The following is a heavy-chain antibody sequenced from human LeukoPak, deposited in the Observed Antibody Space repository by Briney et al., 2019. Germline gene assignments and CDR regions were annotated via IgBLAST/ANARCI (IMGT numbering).Heavy chain of an antibody. Sequence: SVKVSCKASGGTFSSYAISWVRQAPGQGLEWMGGIIPIFGTANYAQKFQGRVTITADESTSTAYMELSSLRSEDTAVYYCAGHSDSFGYFDLWGRGTLVTVSS. CDR1: GGTFSSYA. V-gene: IGHV1-69*13. D-gene: IGHD2-15*01. J-gene: IGHJ2*01. CDR3: AGHSDSFGYFDL. CDR2: IIPIFGTA.